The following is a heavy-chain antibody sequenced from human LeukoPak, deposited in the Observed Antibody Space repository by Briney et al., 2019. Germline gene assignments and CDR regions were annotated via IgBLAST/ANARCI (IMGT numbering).Heavy chain of an antibody. J-gene: IGHJ4*02. CDR3: ARGRLADYSYGHDPFDY. CDR2: INPSGGST. V-gene: IGHV1-46*01. CDR1: GYTFTSYY. Sequence: ASVKVSCKASGYTFTSYYMHGVRQAPGQGLEWMGIINPSGGSTSYAQKFQGRVTMTRDMSTSTVYMELSSLRSEDTAVYYCARGRLADYSYGHDPFDYWGQGTLVTVSS. D-gene: IGHD5-18*01.